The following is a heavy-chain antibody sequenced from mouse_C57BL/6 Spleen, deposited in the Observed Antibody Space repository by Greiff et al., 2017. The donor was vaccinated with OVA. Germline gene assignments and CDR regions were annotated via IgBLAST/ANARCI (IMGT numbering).Heavy chain of an antibody. D-gene: IGHD4-1*02. V-gene: IGHV4-1*01. CDR2: INPDSSTI. J-gene: IGHJ4*01. CDR1: GLDFSRYW. CDR3: ARCPTGTGDMDY. Sequence: EVMLVESGGGLVQPGGSLKLSCAASGLDFSRYWMSWVRRAPGKGLEWIGEINPDSSTINYAPSLKDKFISSRDNAKNTLYLQMSKVRSEDTALYDCARCPTGTGDMDYWGQGTSVTVSS.